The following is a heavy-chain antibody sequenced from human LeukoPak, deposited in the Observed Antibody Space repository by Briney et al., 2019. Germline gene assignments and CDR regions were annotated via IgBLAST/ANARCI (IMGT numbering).Heavy chain of an antibody. CDR3: ARDQRPYYYDSSGYYLQAFDI. CDR1: GFTFDDYG. D-gene: IGHD3-22*01. CDR2: INWNGGST. J-gene: IGHJ3*02. V-gene: IGHV3-20*04. Sequence: PGGSLRLSCAASGFTFDDYGMSWVRQAPGKGLEWVSGINWNGGSTGYADSVKGRFTISRDNAKNSLYLQMNSLRAEDTALYYCARDQRPYYYDSSGYYLQAFDIWGQGTMVTASS.